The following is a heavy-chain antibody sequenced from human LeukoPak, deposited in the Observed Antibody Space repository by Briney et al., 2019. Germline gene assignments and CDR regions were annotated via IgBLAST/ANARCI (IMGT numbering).Heavy chain of an antibody. CDR1: GFTFSSYG. D-gene: IGHD4-17*01. CDR3: ARDMTTVTSYYYYYMDV. Sequence: GGSLRLSCAASGFTFSSYGMNWVRQAPGKGLEWVSSISSSSSYIYYAGSVKGRFTISRDNAKNSLYLQMNSLRAEDTAVYYCARDMTTVTSYYYYYMDVWGKGTTVTVSS. CDR2: ISSSSSYI. J-gene: IGHJ6*03. V-gene: IGHV3-21*01.